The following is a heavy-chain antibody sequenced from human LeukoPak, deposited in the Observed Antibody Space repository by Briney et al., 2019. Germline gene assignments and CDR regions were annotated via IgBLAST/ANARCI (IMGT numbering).Heavy chain of an antibody. Sequence: GGSLRLSCAASGFTFRSNTMSWVRQAPGRGLEWVSVISGSGSSTYYADSVKGRFTISRDNSMNTLYLQMSSLRAEDTAVYYCAKTPKDIVVVPANYFDYWGQGTLVTVSS. CDR2: ISGSGSST. CDR3: AKTPKDIVVVPANYFDY. CDR1: GFTFRSNT. D-gene: IGHD2-2*01. J-gene: IGHJ4*02. V-gene: IGHV3-23*01.